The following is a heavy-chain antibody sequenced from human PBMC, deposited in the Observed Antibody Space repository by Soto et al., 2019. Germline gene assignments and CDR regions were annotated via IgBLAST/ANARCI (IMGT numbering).Heavy chain of an antibody. D-gene: IGHD3-3*01. J-gene: IGHJ4*02. CDR3: ARVYGLVQYDDFWSGYYDY. CDR1: ANTFINNY. V-gene: IGHV1-46*01. CDR2: FNPRGGTT. Sequence: QVQLLQSGAEVKKPGASVRISCKSSANTFINNYKNWVRQAPGQGLEWLGVFNPRGGTTRYAQKFQGRVTMTGDTSTRTVFMELSNLKSEDTAVYYCARVYGLVQYDDFWSGYYDYWGQGTLVIVSS.